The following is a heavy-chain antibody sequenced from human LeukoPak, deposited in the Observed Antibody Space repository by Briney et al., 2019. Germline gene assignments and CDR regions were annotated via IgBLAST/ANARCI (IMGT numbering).Heavy chain of an antibody. D-gene: IGHD3-3*01. J-gene: IGHJ4*02. CDR1: GFTFSSYW. Sequence: GGSLRLSCAASGFTFSSYWMHWVRQAPGQGLVWLSRLSTDGSSTDYADSMKGRFTISRDNAKNTLYLQMNSLRAEDTAVYYCARVSCDYTTCKYPFDYWGQGTLVTVSS. V-gene: IGHV3-74*01. CDR2: LSTDGSST. CDR3: ARVSCDYTTCKYPFDY.